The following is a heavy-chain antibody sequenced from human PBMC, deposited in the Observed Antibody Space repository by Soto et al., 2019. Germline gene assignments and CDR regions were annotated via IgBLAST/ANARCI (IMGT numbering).Heavy chain of an antibody. V-gene: IGHV2-26*01. CDR1: GFSLSNARMG. J-gene: IGHJ5*02. CDR3: ARTLRLPVASHWFDP. CDR2: IFSNDEK. D-gene: IGHD4-17*01. Sequence: SGPTLVNHTDTLTLPCTGSGFSLSNARMGVSWIRQPPGKALEWLAHIFSNDEKTYSTSLKSRLTISKDTSKSQVVLTMTNMDPVDTDTYYCARTLRLPVASHWFDPWGQGT.